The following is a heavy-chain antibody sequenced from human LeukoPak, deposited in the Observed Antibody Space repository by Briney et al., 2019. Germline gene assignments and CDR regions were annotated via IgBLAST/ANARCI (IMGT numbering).Heavy chain of an antibody. CDR1: GFTFSSYA. V-gene: IGHV3-23*01. CDR2: ISGSGGST. CDR3: AKDGSAIFGVVPDCGMDV. Sequence: GGSLRLSCAASGFTFSSYAMSWVRQAPGKGLEWVSAISGSGGSTYYADSVKGRFTISRDNSKNTLYLQMNSLRAEDTAVYYCAKDGSAIFGVVPDCGMDVWGQGTTVTVSS. J-gene: IGHJ6*02. D-gene: IGHD3-3*01.